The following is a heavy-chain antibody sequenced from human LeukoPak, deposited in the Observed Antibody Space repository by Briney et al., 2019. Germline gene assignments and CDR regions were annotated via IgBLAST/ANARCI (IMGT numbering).Heavy chain of an antibody. CDR2: ISASGGST. J-gene: IGHJ4*02. Sequence: GGSLRLSCAASGFTFSSYAMSWVRQVPGKGLEWVSAISASGGSTYYADSVKGRFTISRDNSKNTLYLQMNSLRAEDTAVYYCAKAGEEAPYYFDYWGQGTLVTVSS. CDR3: AKAGEEAPYYFDY. D-gene: IGHD2-21*01. V-gene: IGHV3-23*01. CDR1: GFTFSSYA.